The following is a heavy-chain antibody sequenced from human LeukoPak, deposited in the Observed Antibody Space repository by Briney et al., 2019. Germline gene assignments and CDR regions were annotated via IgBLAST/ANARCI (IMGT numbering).Heavy chain of an antibody. Sequence: GGSLRLSCAASGFTFSSYAMHWVRQAPGKGLEWVAVISYDGSNKYYADSVKGRFTISRDNSKNTLYLQMNSLRAEDTAVYYCARDSAFGGNSDYYGMDVWGQGTTVTVSS. CDR2: ISYDGSNK. D-gene: IGHD4-23*01. J-gene: IGHJ6*02. CDR1: GFTFSSYA. V-gene: IGHV3-30-3*01. CDR3: ARDSAFGGNSDYYGMDV.